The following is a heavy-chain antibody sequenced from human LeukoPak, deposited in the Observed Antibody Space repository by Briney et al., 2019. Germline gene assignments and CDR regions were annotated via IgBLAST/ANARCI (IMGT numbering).Heavy chain of an antibody. CDR3: TRDGSGFYYYYYMDV. Sequence: GGSLRLSCAASGFTFSDYSMNWVRQAPGKGLEWVASISTVNTYTFYAESLKGRISISRDNAKNSLILQMSSLRADDTAVYYCTRDGSGFYYYYYMDVWGKGTTVTVSS. D-gene: IGHD6-25*01. V-gene: IGHV3-21*01. CDR1: GFTFSDYS. J-gene: IGHJ6*03. CDR2: ISTVNTYT.